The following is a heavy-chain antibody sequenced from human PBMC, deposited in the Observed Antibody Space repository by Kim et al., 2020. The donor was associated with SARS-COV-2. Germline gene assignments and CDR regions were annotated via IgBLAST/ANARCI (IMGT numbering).Heavy chain of an antibody. CDR3: ARVGYSSSWYAPLVLQGFDP. Sequence: SETLSLTCTVSGGSISSYYWSWIRQPPGKGLEWIGYIYYSGSTNYNPSLKSRVTISVDTSKNQFSLKLSSVTAADTAVYYCARVGYSSSWYAPLVLQGFDPWGQGTLVTVSS. CDR1: GGSISSYY. D-gene: IGHD6-13*01. CDR2: IYYSGST. J-gene: IGHJ5*02. V-gene: IGHV4-59*01.